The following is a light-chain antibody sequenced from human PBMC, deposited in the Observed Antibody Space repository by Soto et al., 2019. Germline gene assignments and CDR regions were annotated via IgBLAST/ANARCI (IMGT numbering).Light chain of an antibody. CDR3: QSYDSSLHWV. J-gene: IGLJ3*02. CDR2: GNS. CDR1: SSNIGAGYD. Sequence: QSVLTQPPSVSGAPGQRVTISCTGSSSNIGAGYDVQWYQQLPGTAPKLLIYGNSNRPSGVPDRFSASKSGTSASLAITGLQAEDEADYYCQSYDSSLHWVFGGGIKVTVL. V-gene: IGLV1-40*01.